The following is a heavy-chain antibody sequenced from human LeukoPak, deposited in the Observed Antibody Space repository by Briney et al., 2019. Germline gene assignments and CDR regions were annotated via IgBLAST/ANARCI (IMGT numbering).Heavy chain of an antibody. CDR2: IWYDGSNK. CDR3: AREYNWYFDL. V-gene: IGHV3-33*01. D-gene: IGHD5-12*01. J-gene: IGHJ2*01. CDR1: GFTFSSYG. Sequence: GGSLRLSCAASGFTFSSYGMHWGRQAPGKGLEWVAVIWYDGSNKYYADSVKGRFTISRDNSKNTLYLQMNSLRAEDTAVYYCAREYNWYFDLWGRGTLVTVSS.